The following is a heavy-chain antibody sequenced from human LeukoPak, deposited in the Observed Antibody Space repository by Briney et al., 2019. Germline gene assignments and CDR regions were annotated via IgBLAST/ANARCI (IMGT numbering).Heavy chain of an antibody. CDR2: INWNSDSI. J-gene: IGHJ4*02. CDR1: GFTFDDYA. V-gene: IGHV3-9*01. Sequence: GRYLRLSCAVSGFTFDDYAMHWVRQVPGKGLEWVSGINWNSDSIGYAVRGRFTISRDNAKNSLYLQMNSLRVEDTALYYCVTNGGGDSGYGNFDYWGQGTLVTVSS. CDR3: VTNGGGDSGYGNFDY. D-gene: IGHD5-12*01.